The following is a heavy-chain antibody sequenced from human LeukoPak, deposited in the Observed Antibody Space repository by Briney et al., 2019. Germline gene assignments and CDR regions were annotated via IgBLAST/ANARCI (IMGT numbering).Heavy chain of an antibody. D-gene: IGHD3-10*01. CDR1: GFTFSSYS. Sequence: GGSLRLSCAASGFTFSSYSMNWVRQAPGKGLEWVSSISSSSSYIYYADSVKGRFTISRDNAKNSLYLQMNSLRAEDTAVYYCAKDQGAYGSGSYYNGGFDYWGQGTLVTVSS. V-gene: IGHV3-21*01. J-gene: IGHJ4*02. CDR3: AKDQGAYGSGSYYNGGFDY. CDR2: ISSSSSYI.